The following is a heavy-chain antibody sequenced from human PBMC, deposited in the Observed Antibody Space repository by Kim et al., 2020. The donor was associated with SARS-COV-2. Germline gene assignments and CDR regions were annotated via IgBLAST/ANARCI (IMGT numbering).Heavy chain of an antibody. CDR3: ARERGIYSGSYSTFDY. V-gene: IGHV3-11*05. Sequence: SVKGRFTISRDNAKNSLYLQMNSLRAEDTAVYYCARERGIYSGSYSTFDYWGQGTLVTVSS. J-gene: IGHJ4*02. D-gene: IGHD1-26*01.